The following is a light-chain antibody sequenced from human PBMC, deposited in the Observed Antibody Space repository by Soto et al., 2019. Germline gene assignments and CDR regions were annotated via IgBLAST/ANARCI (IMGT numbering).Light chain of an antibody. CDR2: DAS. Sequence: EIVLTQSPATLSLSPGERATLSCRASQSVSSFFVWYQQKRGQAPRLLIDDASKRATGIPARFSGSGSGTDFTLTISSLEPEDFAVYYCQQRLNWPLTFGGGTTVEIK. CDR1: QSVSSF. J-gene: IGKJ4*01. V-gene: IGKV3-11*01. CDR3: QQRLNWPLT.